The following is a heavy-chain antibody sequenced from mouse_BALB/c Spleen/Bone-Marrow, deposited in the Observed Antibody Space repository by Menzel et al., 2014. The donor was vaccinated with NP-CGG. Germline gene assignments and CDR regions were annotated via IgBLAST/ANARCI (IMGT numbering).Heavy chain of an antibody. Sequence: QVQLQQSGAELVRPGASVKLSCKASGYTFTSYWINWVKQRPGQGLEWIGNIYPSDSYTNYNQKFEDKATLTVDKSSSTAYMQLSSPTSEDSAVYYCTSGNYAYWGQGTLVTVSA. CDR3: TSGNYAY. CDR2: IYPSDSYT. D-gene: IGHD2-1*01. CDR1: GYTFTSYW. J-gene: IGHJ3*01. V-gene: IGHV1-69*02.